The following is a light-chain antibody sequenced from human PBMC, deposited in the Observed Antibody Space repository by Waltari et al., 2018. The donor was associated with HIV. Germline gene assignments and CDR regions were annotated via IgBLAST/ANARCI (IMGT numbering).Light chain of an antibody. CDR1: SSDVGGFNY. V-gene: IGLV2-8*01. J-gene: IGLJ1*01. CDR3: SSYAGSNNFV. Sequence: QSALTQPPSASGSPGQSFTISCTGPSSDVGGFNYVSWYQQHPGKAPKRRIYEVSKRPSGVPDRFSGSKSGNTASLTVSGLQPEDEADYYCSSYAGSNNFVFGTGTKVTVL. CDR2: EVS.